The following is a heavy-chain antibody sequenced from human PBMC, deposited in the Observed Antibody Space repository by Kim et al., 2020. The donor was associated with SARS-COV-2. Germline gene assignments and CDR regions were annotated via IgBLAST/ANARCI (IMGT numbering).Heavy chain of an antibody. CDR2: ISSSSTI. D-gene: IGHD3-22*01. J-gene: IGHJ6*02. CDR1: GFTFSSYS. Sequence: GGSLRLSCAASGFTFSSYSMNWVRQAPGKGLEWVSYISSSSTIYYADSVKGRFTISRDNAKNSLYLQMNSLRAEDTAVYYCARALLRVSYYYDSSGYGMDVWGQGTTVTVSS. V-gene: IGHV3-48*04. CDR3: ARALLRVSYYYDSSGYGMDV.